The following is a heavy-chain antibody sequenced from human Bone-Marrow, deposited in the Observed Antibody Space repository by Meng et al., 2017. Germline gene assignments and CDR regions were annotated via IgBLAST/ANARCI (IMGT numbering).Heavy chain of an antibody. CDR1: GFIFGRSD. V-gene: IGHV3-30*18. D-gene: IGHD4-11*01. CDR3: AKDRYGNYVSHLDY. J-gene: IGHJ4*02. Sequence: VQRVESGGGGVQPGRSLRLSCAASGFIFGRSDMNWVRRAPGKGLDRESLISYDGSNKYSADSVKGRLTISRDISNNTLYLQVNSLRPEDTAVYYCAKDRYGNYVSHLDYWGQGTLVTVSS. CDR2: ISYDGSNK.